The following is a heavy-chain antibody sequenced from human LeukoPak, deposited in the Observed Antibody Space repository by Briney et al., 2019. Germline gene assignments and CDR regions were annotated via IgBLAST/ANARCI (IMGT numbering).Heavy chain of an antibody. CDR3: ARTRGYSSDRGNYYYMDV. J-gene: IGHJ6*03. CDR2: ISAYNGNT. Sequence: ASVKVSCKASGYTFTSYGISWVRQAPGRGLEWMGWISAYNGNTNYAQKLQGRVTMTTDTSTSTAYMELRSLRSDDTAVYYCARTRGYSSDRGNYYYMDVWGKGTTVTVSS. CDR1: GYTFTSYG. D-gene: IGHD6-19*01. V-gene: IGHV1-18*01.